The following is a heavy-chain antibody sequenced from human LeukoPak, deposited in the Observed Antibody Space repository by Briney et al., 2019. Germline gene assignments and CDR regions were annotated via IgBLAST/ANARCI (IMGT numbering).Heavy chain of an antibody. CDR2: INPNSGGT. CDR3: AKDSAFYYIDV. Sequence: ASVKVPCKASGYTFTGYYMHWVRQAPGQGLEWMGWINPNSGGTNYAQKFQGGVTMTRDTSISTAYMELSRLRSDDTAVYYCAKDSAFYYIDVWGKGTTVIISS. CDR1: GYTFTGYY. J-gene: IGHJ6*03. V-gene: IGHV1-2*02. D-gene: IGHD3-10*01.